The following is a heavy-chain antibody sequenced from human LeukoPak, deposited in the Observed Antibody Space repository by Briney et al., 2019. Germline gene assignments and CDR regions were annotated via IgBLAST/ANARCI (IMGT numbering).Heavy chain of an antibody. D-gene: IGHD6-13*01. Sequence: PSETLSLTCAVYGGSFSGYYWSWIRQPPGKGLEWIGEIYHSGSTNYNPSLKSRVTISVDKSKNQFSPKLSSVTAADTAVYYCARGKAAAGSYYYGMDVWGQGTTVTVSS. CDR2: IYHSGST. J-gene: IGHJ6*02. CDR3: ARGKAAAGSYYYGMDV. V-gene: IGHV4-34*01. CDR1: GGSFSGYY.